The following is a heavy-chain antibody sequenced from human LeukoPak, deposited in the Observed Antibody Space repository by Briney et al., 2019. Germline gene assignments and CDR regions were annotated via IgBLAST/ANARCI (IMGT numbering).Heavy chain of an antibody. CDR1: WLNFWRFL. D-gene: IGHD2-15*01. J-gene: IGHJ3*01. V-gene: IGHV3-74*01. CDR2: INSDGSRT. Sequence: GGSLRHSCGACWLNFWRFLVLWVRQGPGKGLVWVSRINSDGSRTNYADSVKGRFTISRDNAENTLYLQMSSLRADEPAVHYCPVSLSRCYSGFDAFDGWVQGTMLTVSS. CDR3: PVSLSRCYSGFDAFDG.